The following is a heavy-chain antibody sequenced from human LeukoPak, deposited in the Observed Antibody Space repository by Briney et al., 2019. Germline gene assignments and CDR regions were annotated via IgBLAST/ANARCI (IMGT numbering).Heavy chain of an antibody. Sequence: PGGSLRLSCAASGFTFSSYAMSWVRQAPGKGLEGVSAISGSGGSTYYADSVKGRFTISRDNSKNTLYMQMNSLRAEDTAVYYCAKHVAARPGYFDYWGQGNLVTVSS. J-gene: IGHJ4*02. CDR2: ISGSGGST. D-gene: IGHD6-6*01. CDR3: AKHVAARPGYFDY. V-gene: IGHV3-23*01. CDR1: GFTFSSYA.